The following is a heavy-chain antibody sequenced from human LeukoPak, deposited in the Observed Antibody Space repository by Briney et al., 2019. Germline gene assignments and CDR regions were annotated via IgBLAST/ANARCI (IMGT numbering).Heavy chain of an antibody. J-gene: IGHJ6*02. V-gene: IGHV4-4*02. CDR2: IYHSGST. Sequence: SETRSLTCAVSGGSISSSNWWSWVRQPPGKGLEWIGEIYHSGSTNYNPSLKSRVTISVDKSKNQFSLKLSSVTAADTAVYYCARDFLGYCSGGSCYLDYYYGMDVWGQGTTVTVSS. CDR3: ARDFLGYCSGGSCYLDYYYGMDV. CDR1: GGSISSSNW. D-gene: IGHD2-15*01.